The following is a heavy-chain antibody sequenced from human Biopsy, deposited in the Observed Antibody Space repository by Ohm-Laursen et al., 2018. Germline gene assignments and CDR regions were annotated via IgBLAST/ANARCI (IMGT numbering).Heavy chain of an antibody. Sequence: SDTLSLTWTVSGGSLSSYSWSWIRQPAGKGLEWIGQIYTSGFTNYNPSLKSRVTMSVDTSKNKFSLRVSSVTAADTAVYYCARDRDRRGWFDPWGQGTLVTVSS. CDR1: GGSLSSYS. V-gene: IGHV4-4*07. D-gene: IGHD1-14*01. J-gene: IGHJ5*02. CDR2: IYTSGFT. CDR3: ARDRDRRGWFDP.